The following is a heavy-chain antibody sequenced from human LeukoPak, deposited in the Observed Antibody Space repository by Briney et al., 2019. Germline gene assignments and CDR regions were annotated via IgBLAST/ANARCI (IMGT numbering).Heavy chain of an antibody. J-gene: IGHJ4*02. CDR1: GFTFSGYA. V-gene: IGHV3-21*01. CDR2: IFASGSTT. D-gene: IGHD6-19*01. CDR3: ARDMGYSSGWYGGLDY. Sequence: GGSLRLSCAASGFTFSGYAMNWVRQAPGKGLEWVSLIFASGSTTKYADSVKGRFTISRDNAKNSLYLQMNSLRAEDTAVYYCARDMGYSSGWYGGLDYWGQGTLVTVSS.